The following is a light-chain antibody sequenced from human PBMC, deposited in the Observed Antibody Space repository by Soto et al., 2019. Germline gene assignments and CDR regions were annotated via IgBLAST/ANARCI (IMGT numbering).Light chain of an antibody. CDR3: QQANSFPPFT. V-gene: IGKV1D-12*01. Sequence: DIQMTQSPSSVSASVGDRVTITCRASQGISNWLAWYQQKPGKAPKLLIYAASSLQSGVPSRFSGSGSGTDFTLTISSLQPEDFGTYYCQQANSFPPFTFGPGTKVDIK. CDR1: QGISNW. J-gene: IGKJ3*01. CDR2: AAS.